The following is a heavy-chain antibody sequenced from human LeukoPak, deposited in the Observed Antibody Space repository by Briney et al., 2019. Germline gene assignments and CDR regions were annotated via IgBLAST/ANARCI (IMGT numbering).Heavy chain of an antibody. D-gene: IGHD4-11*01. CDR1: GFIVSSYY. CDR2: IYSGGST. V-gene: IGHV3-66*01. Sequence: TGGSLSLSCAAPGFIVSSYYMTWVRQAPGKGLEWVSVIYSGGSTYYADSVRGRVAISRDNSKNTVFLQMNSVRAEDTAVYYCARSYSNHLFGMDVWGQGTTVTVSS. J-gene: IGHJ6*02. CDR3: ARSYSNHLFGMDV.